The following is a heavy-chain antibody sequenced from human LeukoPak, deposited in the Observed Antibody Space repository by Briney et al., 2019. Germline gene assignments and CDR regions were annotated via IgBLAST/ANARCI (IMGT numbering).Heavy chain of an antibody. CDR3: AHRATYYDFWSGQNAGVYFDY. J-gene: IGHJ4*02. Sequence: SGPTLVKPTQTLTLTCTFSGFSLSTSGVGVGWIRQPPGKALEWLALIYWNDDKRYSPSLKSRLTITKDTSKNQVVLTMTNMDPVDTATYYCAHRATYYDFWSGQNAGVYFDYWGQGTLVTVSS. V-gene: IGHV2-5*01. D-gene: IGHD3-3*01. CDR2: IYWNDDK. CDR1: GFSLSTSGVG.